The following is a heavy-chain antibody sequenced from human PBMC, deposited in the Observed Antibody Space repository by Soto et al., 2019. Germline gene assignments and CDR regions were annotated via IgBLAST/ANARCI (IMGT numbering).Heavy chain of an antibody. CDR3: ASPVIAGYHRDY. Sequence: GGSLRLSCAASGFTFSSYAMHWVRQAPGKGLEWVAVISYDGSNKYYADSVKGRFTISRDNSKNTLYLQMNSLRAEDTAVYYCASPVIAGYHRDYWGQGTLVTVSS. CDR1: GFTFSSYA. V-gene: IGHV3-30-3*01. D-gene: IGHD6-13*01. CDR2: ISYDGSNK. J-gene: IGHJ4*02.